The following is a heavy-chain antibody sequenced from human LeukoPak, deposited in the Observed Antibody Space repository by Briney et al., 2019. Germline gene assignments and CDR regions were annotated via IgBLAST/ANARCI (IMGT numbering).Heavy chain of an antibody. CDR1: GFTLSSFE. J-gene: IGHJ4*02. CDR2: ISSSGRTI. Sequence: GGSLRLSCAASGFTLSSFEMNWVRQAPGKGLEWASYISSSGRTIYYADSVKGRFTISRDNAKNSLYLQMNSLRAEDTAVYYCAREDSTFDYWGQGTLVTVSS. CDR3: AREDSTFDY. V-gene: IGHV3-48*03.